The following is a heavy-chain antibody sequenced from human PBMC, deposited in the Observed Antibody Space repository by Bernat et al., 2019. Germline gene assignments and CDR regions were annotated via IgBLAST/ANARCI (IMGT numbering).Heavy chain of an antibody. CDR2: INSDGRST. J-gene: IGHJ6*02. Sequence: EVQLVESGGGLVQPGGSLRLSCAASGFTFSSYWMHWVRQAPGKGLVWVSRINSDGRSTSYADTVKGRFTISRDNAKNTLYLQMNSLRAEDTAVYYCARSDFSSSWTNYYYYGMDVWGQGTTVTVSS. V-gene: IGHV3-74*01. CDR1: GFTFSSYW. CDR3: ARSDFSSSWTNYYYYGMDV. D-gene: IGHD6-13*01.